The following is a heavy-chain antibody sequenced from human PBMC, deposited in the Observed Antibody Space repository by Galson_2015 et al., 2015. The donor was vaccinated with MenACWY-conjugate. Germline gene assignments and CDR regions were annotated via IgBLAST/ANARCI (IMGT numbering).Heavy chain of an antibody. CDR3: ATSERFRLYQFYGMDV. CDR2: IKQDGTER. J-gene: IGHJ6*02. CDR1: GFTFSSYW. D-gene: IGHD3-16*02. V-gene: IGHV3-7*03. Sequence: SLRLSCAASGFTFSSYWMTWVRQGPGQGLEWLANIKQDGTERYYVDSVKGRFITSRDNAKNSLYLEMNSLRGEDTAVYYCATSERFRLYQFYGMDVWGQGTTVTVSS.